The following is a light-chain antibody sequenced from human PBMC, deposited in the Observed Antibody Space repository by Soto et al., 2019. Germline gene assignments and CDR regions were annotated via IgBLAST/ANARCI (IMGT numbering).Light chain of an antibody. V-gene: IGLV1-40*01. J-gene: IGLJ2*01. CDR2: GNS. CDR1: SSNIGAGYD. CDR3: QSYDSSLSGVI. Sequence: QAVVTQPPSVSGAPGQRVTISCTGSSSNIGAGYDVHWYQQLPGTAPKLLIYGNSNRPSGVPDRFSGSKSGTSASLAITGLQAGDEADYHCQSYDSSLSGVIFGGGTKVTVL.